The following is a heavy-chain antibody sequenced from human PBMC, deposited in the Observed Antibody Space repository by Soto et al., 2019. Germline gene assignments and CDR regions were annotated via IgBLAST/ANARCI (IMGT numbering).Heavy chain of an antibody. V-gene: IGHV4-38-2*02. CDR1: GYSISSGYY. J-gene: IGHJ5*02. Sequence: SETLSLTCTVSGYSISSGYYWGWIRQPPGKGLEWIGSIYHSGSTYYNPSLKSRVTISVDTSKNQFSLKLSSVTAADTAVYYCARGKRNCSSTSCYKLVATNWFDPWGQGTLVTVSS. CDR3: ARGKRNCSSTSCYKLVATNWFDP. D-gene: IGHD2-2*02. CDR2: IYHSGST.